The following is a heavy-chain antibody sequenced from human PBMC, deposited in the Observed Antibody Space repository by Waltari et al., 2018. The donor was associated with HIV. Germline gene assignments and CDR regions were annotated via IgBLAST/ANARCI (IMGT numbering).Heavy chain of an antibody. V-gene: IGHV3-30*01. CDR3: ARVGYSSSWAYFDY. CDR2: ISFDGSYK. Sequence: QVQLVESGGGVVQPGRSLRLSCAASGFTFSSYAMHWVRQAPGKGLEWVSFISFDGSYKQYADSVKGRFTISRDTSKNTLYLQMNSLRAEDTAVYYCARVGYSSSWAYFDYWGLGTLVTVSS. CDR1: GFTFSSYA. D-gene: IGHD6-13*01. J-gene: IGHJ4*02.